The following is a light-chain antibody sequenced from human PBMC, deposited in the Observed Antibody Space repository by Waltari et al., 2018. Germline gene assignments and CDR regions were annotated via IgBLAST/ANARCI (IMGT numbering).Light chain of an antibody. Sequence: DIQMTQSPSSLSASVGDRVTITCRASQSVSKYLNWYQQQPGKAPKLLIYTTSNLQSGVPPRFSGSGSGTDFTLTISSLQLEDLATYYCQQSYNTPLSFGGGTKVEIK. V-gene: IGKV1-39*01. CDR1: QSVSKY. J-gene: IGKJ4*01. CDR3: QQSYNTPLS. CDR2: TTS.